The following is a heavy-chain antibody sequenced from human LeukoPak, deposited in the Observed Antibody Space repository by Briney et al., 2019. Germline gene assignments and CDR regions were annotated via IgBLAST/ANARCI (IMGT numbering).Heavy chain of an antibody. CDR1: GYTFTGYY. CDR3: ARALKSFGSGVNWSDP. V-gene: IGHV1-8*02. J-gene: IGHJ5*02. D-gene: IGHD3-10*01. Sequence: ASVKVSCKASGYTFTGYYMHWVRQATGQGLEWMGWMNPNSGNTGYAQKFQGRVTMTRNTSISTAYMELSSLRSEDTAVYYCARALKSFGSGVNWSDPWGQGTLVTVSS. CDR2: MNPNSGNT.